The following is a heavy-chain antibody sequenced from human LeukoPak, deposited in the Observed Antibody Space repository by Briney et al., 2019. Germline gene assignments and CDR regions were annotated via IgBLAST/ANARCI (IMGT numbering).Heavy chain of an antibody. Sequence: ASVKVSCKASGYTFTSHFMHWVRQAPGQGLEWMGIINPRGGSTSYTQKFQGRVTMTRDTSTSTVYMELSSLRAEDTAVYYCAIVSTNYYMDVWGKGTTVTVSS. CDR2: INPRGGST. CDR3: AIVSTNYYMDV. J-gene: IGHJ6*03. CDR1: GYTFTSHF. D-gene: IGHD5/OR15-5a*01. V-gene: IGHV1-46*01.